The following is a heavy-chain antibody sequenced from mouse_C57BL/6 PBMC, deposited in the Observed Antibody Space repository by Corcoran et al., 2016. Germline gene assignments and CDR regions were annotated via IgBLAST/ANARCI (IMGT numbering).Heavy chain of an antibody. Sequence: QVTLKESGPGILQSSQTPSLTCSFSGFSLSTSGMGVSWIRQPSGKGLEWLAHIYWDDDKRYNPSLKSRLTISKDTSRNQVFLKITSVDTADTATYYCARSLRGDYAMDYWGQGTSVTVSS. D-gene: IGHD2-12*01. V-gene: IGHV8-12*01. CDR2: IYWDDDK. CDR1: GFSLSTSGMG. J-gene: IGHJ4*01. CDR3: ARSLRGDYAMDY.